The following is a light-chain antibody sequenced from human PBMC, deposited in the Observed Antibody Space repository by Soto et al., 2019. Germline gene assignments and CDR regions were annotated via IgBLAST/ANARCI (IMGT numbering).Light chain of an antibody. CDR3: QHYNSYPWT. CDR2: AAS. V-gene: IGKV1D-8*03. CDR1: QGISSY. Sequence: VILITESPSLLSASTVDIVTITCSISQGISSYLAWYQQKPGKAPELLIYAASTLQSGVPSRFSGSGSGTEFTLTISSLQPDDFATYYCQHYNSYPWTFGQGTKVDIK. J-gene: IGKJ1*01.